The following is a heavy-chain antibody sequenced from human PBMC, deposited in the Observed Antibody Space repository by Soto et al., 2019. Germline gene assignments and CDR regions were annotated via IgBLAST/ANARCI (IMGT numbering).Heavy chain of an antibody. CDR3: AGASDSTWYNWLDP. J-gene: IGHJ5*02. D-gene: IGHD4-4*01. CDR2: IIPTFGTT. Sequence: ASVKVSCKAPGCNFSSNGIRCVRRAPGQGLELMGGIIPTFGTTNYAHKFRGRVTITADESTGTAYMELSSLRSDDTAVYYCAGASDSTWYNWLDPWGQGTLVTVSS. CDR1: GCNFSSNG. V-gene: IGHV1-69*13.